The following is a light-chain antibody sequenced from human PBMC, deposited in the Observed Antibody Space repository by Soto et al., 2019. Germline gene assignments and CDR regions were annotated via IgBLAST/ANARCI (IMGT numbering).Light chain of an antibody. Sequence: QSVLTQPPSVSGVPGQRVTISCTWSSSNIGAGYDVHWYQQLPGTAPKLLIYGNSNRPSGVPDRFSGSKSGTSASLAITGLQAEDEADYYCQSYDSSLDVVFGGGTKLTVL. CDR3: QSYDSSLDVV. V-gene: IGLV1-40*01. CDR1: SSNIGAGYD. J-gene: IGLJ2*01. CDR2: GNS.